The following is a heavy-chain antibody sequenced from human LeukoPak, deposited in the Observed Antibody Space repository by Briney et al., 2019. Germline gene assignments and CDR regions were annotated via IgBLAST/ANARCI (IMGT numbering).Heavy chain of an antibody. CDR1: GFTFRSFG. J-gene: IGHJ4*02. D-gene: IGHD3-10*01. CDR3: AKFPYLYGSGKGVTF. CDR2: ISGGGGST. Sequence: GGSLRLSCAASGFTFRSFGMSWVRQAPGKGLEWLSAISGGGGSTYYADSVKGRFTISRDNSKNTLYLQMNSLRAEDTAVYYCAKFPYLYGSGKGVTFWGQGTLVTVSS. V-gene: IGHV3-23*01.